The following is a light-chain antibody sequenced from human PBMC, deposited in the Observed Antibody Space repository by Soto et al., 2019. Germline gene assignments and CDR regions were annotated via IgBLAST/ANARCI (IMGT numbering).Light chain of an antibody. CDR1: QSVGTY. V-gene: IGKV3-11*01. CDR2: DAS. Sequence: EIVLTQSPAILSLSPGERATLSCRASQSVGTYLDWYQQKLGQAPRLLIYDASNRATGIPARFSGSGSGTDFTLTISSLAHEDFAVYYCQQRVNWLTFGGGTKVEL. J-gene: IGKJ4*01. CDR3: QQRVNWLT.